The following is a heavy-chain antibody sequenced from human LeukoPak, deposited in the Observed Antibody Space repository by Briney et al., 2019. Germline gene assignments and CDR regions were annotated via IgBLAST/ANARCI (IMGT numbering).Heavy chain of an antibody. CDR2: VHYSGNA. V-gene: IGHV4-59*01. D-gene: IGHD6-6*01. CDR3: ARATSRTGIAARPGVRGAFDI. J-gene: IGHJ3*02. Sequence: KASETLSLTCTVSDGSITNYDWSWVRQSPGKGLEFIGRVHYSGNAIYNPSFRSRVTISIDTSKRHFFLQLKSVTAADTAVYYCARATSRTGIAARPGVRGAFDIWGQGTMVTVSS. CDR1: DGSITNYD.